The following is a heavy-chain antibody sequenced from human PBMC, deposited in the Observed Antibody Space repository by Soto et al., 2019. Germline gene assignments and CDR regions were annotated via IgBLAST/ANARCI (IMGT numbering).Heavy chain of an antibody. J-gene: IGHJ6*02. CDR2: INPSSGRT. V-gene: IGHV1-46*01. CDR3: ARDHNFGFILYAMDV. Sequence: ASVKVSCKASGYTFTSYSMHRVRQAPGQGLEWMGIINPSSGRTSYAQNFQGRVTMTSDTSTSIVYMEMSSLKSEDTAVYYCARDHNFGFILYAMDVWGQGTTVTVSS. D-gene: IGHD2-15*01. CDR1: GYTFTSYS.